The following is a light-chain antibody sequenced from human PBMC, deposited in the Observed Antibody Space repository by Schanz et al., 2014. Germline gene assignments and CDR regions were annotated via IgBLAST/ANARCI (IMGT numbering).Light chain of an antibody. J-gene: IGKJ2*01. CDR2: KAS. V-gene: IGKV1-5*03. Sequence: DIQMTQSPSTLSASVGDRVTITCRASQTISSLLAWYQQKPGRAPKLLIYKASTLDSGVPPRFSGSGSATEFTLTISNLQPDDFATYYCQLYNSFFGSTFGQGTKLEIK. CDR3: QLYNSFFGST. CDR1: QTISSL.